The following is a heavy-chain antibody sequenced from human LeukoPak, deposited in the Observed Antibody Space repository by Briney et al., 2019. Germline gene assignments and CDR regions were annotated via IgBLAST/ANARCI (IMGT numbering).Heavy chain of an antibody. CDR1: GCSFTEYW. V-gene: IGHV3-7*01. J-gene: IGHJ6*03. CDR2: IEQGGSEM. D-gene: IGHD2-21*01. Sequence: GGSLRLSCAASGCSFTEYWMTWVRQAPGQRLEWVANIEQGGSEMYYVDSVDGGFTISRDNAQKSVYLQMNSLGVEDTAVYFCAREAYCGGPSCFAVTYMDVWGEGTTVTVSS. CDR3: AREAYCGGPSCFAVTYMDV.